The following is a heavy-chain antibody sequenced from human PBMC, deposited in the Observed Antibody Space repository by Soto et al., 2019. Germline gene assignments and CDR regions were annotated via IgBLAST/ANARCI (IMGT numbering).Heavy chain of an antibody. V-gene: IGHV4-4*02. CDR2: IYHSGNT. J-gene: IGHJ4*02. CDR1: GDSISSSDW. Sequence: SETLSLTCAVSGDSISSSDWWSWVRQPPGKGLEWVGEIYHSGNTNYNPSLKNRVTISVDKSKNQFSLKLSSVTAADTAVYYCARGFPAVAGRGVDYWGQGVMVTAPQ. D-gene: IGHD6-19*01. CDR3: ARGFPAVAGRGVDY.